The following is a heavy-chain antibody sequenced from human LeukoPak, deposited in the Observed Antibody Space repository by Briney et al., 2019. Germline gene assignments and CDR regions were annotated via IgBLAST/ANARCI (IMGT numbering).Heavy chain of an antibody. CDR1: GFTFSSYG. CDR3: AREGRGIAAVHYYYYMDV. CDR2: IQYDGSNQ. J-gene: IGHJ6*03. V-gene: IGHV3-30*02. D-gene: IGHD6-13*01. Sequence: GGSLRLSCAASGFTFSSYGMHWVRQAAGKGLQWEAYIQYDGSNQQYADSVKGRFTISRDNSKNTLYLQMNSLRAEDTAVYYCAREGRGIAAVHYYYYMDVWGKGTTVTVSS.